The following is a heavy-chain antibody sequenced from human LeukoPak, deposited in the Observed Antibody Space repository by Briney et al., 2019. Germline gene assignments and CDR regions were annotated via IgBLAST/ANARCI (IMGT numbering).Heavy chain of an antibody. CDR2: FGGNGGNT. CDR1: GFIFSSYA. V-gene: IGHV3-23*01. D-gene: IGHD1-1*01. CDR3: AKSLNWYFES. J-gene: IGHJ4*02. Sequence: PGGSLRLSCAASGFIFSSYAMNWVRQAPGKGLEWVSSFGGNGGNTYYADSVRGRFTISRDNSKNTLYLQMNSLRAEDTAIYFCAKSLNWYFESWGRGTLVTVSS.